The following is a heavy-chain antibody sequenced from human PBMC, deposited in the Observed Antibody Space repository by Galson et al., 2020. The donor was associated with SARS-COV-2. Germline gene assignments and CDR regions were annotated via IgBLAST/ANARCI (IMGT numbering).Heavy chain of an antibody. CDR3: ARKFLVGAALDY. D-gene: IGHD2-15*01. CDR2: IYYSGYT. V-gene: IGHV4-39*01. Sequence: SETLSLTCTVFGGSISSSTHYWAWIRQPPGKGLAWIANIYYSGYTYYNPSLKSRATISVDTSKNQFSLRLSSVSAADTAVYYCARKFLVGAALDYWGQGTLVTVSS. J-gene: IGHJ4*02. CDR1: GGSISSSTHY.